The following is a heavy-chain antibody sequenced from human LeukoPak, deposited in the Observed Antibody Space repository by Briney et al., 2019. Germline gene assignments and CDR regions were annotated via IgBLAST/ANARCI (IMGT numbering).Heavy chain of an antibody. J-gene: IGHJ4*02. CDR3: AKRSGDSYGYYGY. CDR1: VLTFNKYA. D-gene: IGHD5-18*01. CDR2: ISGSGGST. Sequence: PRGSLRLSCTASVLTFNKYAICWVRQAPGKGLEWVSSISGSGGSTWYADSVKGRFTISRDNSKDTVFLQMRSLRADDTAVYYCAKRSGDSYGYYGYWGQGTLVTVSS. V-gene: IGHV3-23*01.